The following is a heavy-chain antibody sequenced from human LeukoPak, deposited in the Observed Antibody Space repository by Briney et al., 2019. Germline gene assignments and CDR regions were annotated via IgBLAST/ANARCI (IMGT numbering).Heavy chain of an antibody. Sequence: SETLSLTCTVSGGSISSSSYYWDWIRQPPGKGLEWIGNLYDSGSTHYNPSLKSRVSISVDTSKNQFSLKLSSVTAADTAVYYCARSAIDAFDIWGQGTMVTVSS. CDR2: LYDSGST. V-gene: IGHV4-39*07. CDR1: GGSISSSSYY. CDR3: ARSAIDAFDI. D-gene: IGHD6-25*01. J-gene: IGHJ3*02.